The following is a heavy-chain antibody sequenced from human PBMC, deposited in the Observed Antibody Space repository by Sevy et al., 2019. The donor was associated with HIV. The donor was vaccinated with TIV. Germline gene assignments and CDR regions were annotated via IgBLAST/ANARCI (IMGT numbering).Heavy chain of an antibody. CDR2: MNPNSGNT. Sequence: ASVKVSCKASGYTFTSYDINWVRQATGQGLEWMGWMNPNSGNTGYAQKFQGRVTMTRNTSISTAYMELSSLRSEDTAVYYCARGYDSSGYYYEDWFDPWGQRTLVTVSS. V-gene: IGHV1-8*01. CDR1: GYTFTSYD. CDR3: ARGYDSSGYYYEDWFDP. J-gene: IGHJ5*02. D-gene: IGHD3-22*01.